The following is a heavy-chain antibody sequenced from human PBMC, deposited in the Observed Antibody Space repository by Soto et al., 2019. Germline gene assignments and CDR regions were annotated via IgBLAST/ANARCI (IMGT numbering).Heavy chain of an antibody. CDR2: INHSGST. D-gene: IGHD6-19*01. V-gene: IGHV4-34*01. J-gene: IGHJ4*02. CDR1: GGSFSGYY. CDR3: AILAGQWPYFDY. Sequence: PSETLSLTCAVYGGSFSGYYWSWIRQPPGKGLEWIGEINHSGSTNYNPSLKSRVTISVDTSKNQFSLKLNSVTAADTAAYYCAILAGQWPYFDYWGQGTLVTVSS.